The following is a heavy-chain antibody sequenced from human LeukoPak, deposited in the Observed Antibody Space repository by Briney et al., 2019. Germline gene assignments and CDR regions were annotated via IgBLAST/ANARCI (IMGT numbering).Heavy chain of an antibody. V-gene: IGHV3-23*01. Sequence: GGSLRLSCAASGFTFSSYAMSWVRQAPGKGLEWVSALNGVGGDTYYADSVKGRFTISRDNSRSTLNLQMNSLRAEDTAVYYCAKYYYGSGNSYAMDVWGQGTTVTVSS. D-gene: IGHD3-10*01. CDR3: AKYYYGSGNSYAMDV. CDR2: LNGVGGDT. CDR1: GFTFSSYA. J-gene: IGHJ6*02.